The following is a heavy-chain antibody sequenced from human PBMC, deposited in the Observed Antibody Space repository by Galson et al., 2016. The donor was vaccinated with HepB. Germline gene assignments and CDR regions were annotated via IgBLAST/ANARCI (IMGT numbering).Heavy chain of an antibody. Sequence: SLRLSCAASEFTFTSYAMSWVRQAPGKGLEWVSSINNSGGRTHYADSVRGRFIISRDNSKNTLFLQMNSLRAEDTALYYCAKDRWTGQLLPHGFDYWGQGTLVTVSS. CDR2: INNSGGRT. J-gene: IGHJ4*02. CDR1: EFTFTSYA. V-gene: IGHV3-23*01. CDR3: AKDRWTGQLLPHGFDY. D-gene: IGHD6-6*01.